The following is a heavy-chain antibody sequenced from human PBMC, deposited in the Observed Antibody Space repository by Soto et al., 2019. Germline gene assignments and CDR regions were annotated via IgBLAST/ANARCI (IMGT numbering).Heavy chain of an antibody. CDR3: ARVRRYCSSTSCLLGYFQH. CDR2: IYYSGST. D-gene: IGHD2-2*01. Sequence: KTSETLSLTCTVSGGSISSGDYYWSWIRQPPGKGLEWIGYIYYSGSTYYNPSLKSRVTISVDTSKNQFSLKLSSVTAADTAVYYCARVRRYCSSTSCLLGYFQHWGQGTLVTVS. CDR1: GGSISSGDYY. J-gene: IGHJ1*01. V-gene: IGHV4-30-4*01.